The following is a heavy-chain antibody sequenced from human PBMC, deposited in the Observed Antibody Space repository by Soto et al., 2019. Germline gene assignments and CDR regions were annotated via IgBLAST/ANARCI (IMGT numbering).Heavy chain of an antibody. CDR3: ARILMNYYRLDY. V-gene: IGHV4-59*08. Sequence: SETLSLTCTVSGGSIRSSYWSWIRQPPGKGLEWIGYVYYSGSTYYNPSLKSRAGISVDSSKSQVSLKLTSVTAADTAVYFCARILMNYYRLDYWGQGALVTVSS. CDR2: VYYSGST. D-gene: IGHD3-10*01. CDR1: GGSIRSSY. J-gene: IGHJ4*02.